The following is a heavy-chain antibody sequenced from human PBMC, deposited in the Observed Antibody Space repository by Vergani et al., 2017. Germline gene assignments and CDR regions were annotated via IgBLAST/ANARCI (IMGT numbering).Heavy chain of an antibody. D-gene: IGHD3-9*01. CDR3: AREILRYFDWLSRGPFDY. CDR1: GGTFSSYA. CDR2: IIPIFGTA. V-gene: IGHV1-69*13. J-gene: IGHJ4*02. Sequence: QVQLVQSGAEVKKPGSSVKVSCKASGGTFSSYAISWVRQAPGQGLEWMGGIIPIFGTANYAQKFQGRVTMTADEATSTAYMERSSLRSEDTAVYYCAREILRYFDWLSRGPFDYWGQGTLVTVSS.